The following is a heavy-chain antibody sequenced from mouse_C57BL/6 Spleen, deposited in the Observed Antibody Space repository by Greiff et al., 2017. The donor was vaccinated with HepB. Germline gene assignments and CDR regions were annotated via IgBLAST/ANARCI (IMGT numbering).Heavy chain of an antibody. CDR1: GYAFSSSW. CDR2: IYPGDGDT. D-gene: IGHD4-1*01. CDR3: ARTGRYFDY. J-gene: IGHJ2*01. V-gene: IGHV1-82*01. Sequence: QVQLKESGPELVKPGASVKISCKASGYAFSSSWMNWVKQRPGKGLEWIGRIYPGDGDTNYNGKFKGKATLTADKSSSTAYMQLSSLTSEDSAVYFCARTGRYFDYWGQGTTLTVSS.